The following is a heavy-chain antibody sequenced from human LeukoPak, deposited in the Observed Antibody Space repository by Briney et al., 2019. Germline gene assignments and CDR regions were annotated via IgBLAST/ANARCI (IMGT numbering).Heavy chain of an antibody. V-gene: IGHV3-30-3*01. Sequence: GGSLRLSCAASGFTVSSTYMAWVRQAPGRGLEWVAVISYDGSNKYYADSVKGRFTISRDNSKNTLYLQMNSLRAEDTAVCYCASPLNYYDSSGPFDYWGQGTLVTVSS. CDR3: ASPLNYYDSSGPFDY. J-gene: IGHJ4*02. D-gene: IGHD3-22*01. CDR1: GFTVSSTY. CDR2: ISYDGSNK.